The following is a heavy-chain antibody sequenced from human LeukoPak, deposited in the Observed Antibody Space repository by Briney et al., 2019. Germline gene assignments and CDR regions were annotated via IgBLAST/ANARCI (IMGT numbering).Heavy chain of an antibody. CDR3: AKAVGAFHHFDY. V-gene: IGHV3-30*02. Sequence: PGGSLRLSCAASGFTFSSYGMHWVRQAPGKGLEWVAFIRYDGSNKYYADSVKGRFTISRDNSKNTLYLQMNSLRAEDTAVYYCAKAVGAFHHFDYWGQGTLVTVSS. CDR1: GFTFSSYG. D-gene: IGHD1-26*01. CDR2: IRYDGSNK. J-gene: IGHJ4*02.